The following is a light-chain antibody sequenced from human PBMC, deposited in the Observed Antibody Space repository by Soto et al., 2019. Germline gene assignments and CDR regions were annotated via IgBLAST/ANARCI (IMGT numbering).Light chain of an antibody. Sequence: QSVLTQPASVSGSPGQSITISCTGTSSDVGGYNHVSWYQQHPGKAPKVIIYDVTYRPSGASNRFSASKSGNTASLSISGLQAEDEADYYCSSYSSSSTLVFGTGTKVTVL. J-gene: IGLJ1*01. CDR2: DVT. V-gene: IGLV2-14*01. CDR1: SSDVGGYNH. CDR3: SSYSSSSTLV.